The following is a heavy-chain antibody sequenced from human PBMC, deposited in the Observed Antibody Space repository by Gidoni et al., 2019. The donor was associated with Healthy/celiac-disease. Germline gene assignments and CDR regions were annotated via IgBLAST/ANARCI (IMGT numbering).Heavy chain of an antibody. CDR2: ISYDGSNK. J-gene: IGHJ4*02. CDR3: ARGGDGYNYGYSY. D-gene: IGHD5-12*01. V-gene: IGHV3-30*01. Sequence: QVQLVESGGGVVQPGRSLRLSCAASGFTFSSYAMHWVRQAPGKWLEWVAVISYDGSNKYYADSVKGRFTISRDNSKNTLYLQMNSLRAEDTAVYYCARGGDGYNYGYSYWGQGTLVTVSS. CDR1: GFTFSSYA.